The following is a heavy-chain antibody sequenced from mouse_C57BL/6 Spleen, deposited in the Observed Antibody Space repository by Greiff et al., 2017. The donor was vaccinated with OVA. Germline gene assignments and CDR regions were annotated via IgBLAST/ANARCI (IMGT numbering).Heavy chain of an antibody. CDR1: GYSITSGYY. V-gene: IGHV3-6*01. CDR3: ARGEQLRLPAWFAY. Sequence: EVQLVESGPGLVKPSQSLSLTCSVTGYSITSGYYWNWIRQFPGNKLEWMGYISYDGSNNYNPSLKNRISITRDTSKNQFFLKLNSVTTEDTATYYCARGEQLRLPAWFAYWGQGTLVTVSA. J-gene: IGHJ3*01. D-gene: IGHD3-2*02. CDR2: ISYDGSN.